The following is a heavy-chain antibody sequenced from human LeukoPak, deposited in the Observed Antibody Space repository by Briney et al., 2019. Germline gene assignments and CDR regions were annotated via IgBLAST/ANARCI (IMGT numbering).Heavy chain of an antibody. CDR3: AKDPSGSDWPEAFDI. Sequence: PGGSLRLSCAASGFTFSSYWMSWVRQAPGKGLEWVANIKQDGSEKYYVDSVKGRFTISRDNAKNSLYLQMNSLRAEDTAVYYCAKDPSGSDWPEAFDIWGQGTMVTVSS. CDR2: IKQDGSEK. J-gene: IGHJ3*02. V-gene: IGHV3-7*03. D-gene: IGHD1-26*01. CDR1: GFTFSSYW.